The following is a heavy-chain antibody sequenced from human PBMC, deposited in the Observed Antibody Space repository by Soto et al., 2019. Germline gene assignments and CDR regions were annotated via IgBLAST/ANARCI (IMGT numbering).Heavy chain of an antibody. CDR3: ARHDLWSPHFDS. J-gene: IGHJ4*02. D-gene: IGHD3-10*01. Sequence: SETLSLTCTVSGGSISPYYWSWIRQPPGKALEWIGYIYYTGSTNYNPSLMRRVTMSVDTSRSHFSLRLSSVTAADTAVYYCARHDLWSPHFDSWGQGTLVTVSS. CDR1: GGSISPYY. CDR2: IYYTGST. V-gene: IGHV4-59*08.